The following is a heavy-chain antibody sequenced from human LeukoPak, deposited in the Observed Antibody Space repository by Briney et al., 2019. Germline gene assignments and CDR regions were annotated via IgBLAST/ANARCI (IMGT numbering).Heavy chain of an antibody. CDR1: GFTFSSYA. CDR2: ISYDGSNK. J-gene: IGHJ4*02. D-gene: IGHD3-22*01. CDR3: ARDYGLFYDSSGYVFDY. V-gene: IGHV3-30*04. Sequence: GGSLRLSCAASGFTFSSYAMSWVRQAPGKGLEWVAVISYDGSNKYYADSVKGRFTISRDNSKNTLYLQMNSLRAEDTAVYYCARDYGLFYDSSGYVFDYWGQGTLVTVSS.